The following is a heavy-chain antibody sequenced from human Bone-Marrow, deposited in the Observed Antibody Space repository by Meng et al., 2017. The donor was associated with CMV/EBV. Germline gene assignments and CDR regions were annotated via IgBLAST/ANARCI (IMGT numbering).Heavy chain of an antibody. CDR1: GGSISSYY. J-gene: IGHJ4*02. CDR2: IYYSGST. CDR3: ARDRLEGFDY. Sequence: GPLRLSCTVSGGSISSYYWSWIRQPPGKGLEWIGYIYYSGSTNYNPSLKSRVTISVDTSKNQFSLKLSSVTAADTAVYYCARDRLEGFDYWGQGTLVTVSS. V-gene: IGHV4-59*01.